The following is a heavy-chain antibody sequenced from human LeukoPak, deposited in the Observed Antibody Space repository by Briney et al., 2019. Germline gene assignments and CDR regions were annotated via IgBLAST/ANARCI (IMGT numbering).Heavy chain of an antibody. V-gene: IGHV3-21*01. Sequence: GGSLRLSCAASGFTFSSYSMNWVRQAPGKGLDWVSSISSSSSYIYYADSVKGRFTISRDNAKNSLYLQMNSLRAEDTAVYYCARDYGSGSPFDYWGQGTLVTVSS. CDR1: GFTFSSYS. D-gene: IGHD3-10*01. CDR3: ARDYGSGSPFDY. J-gene: IGHJ4*02. CDR2: ISSSSSYI.